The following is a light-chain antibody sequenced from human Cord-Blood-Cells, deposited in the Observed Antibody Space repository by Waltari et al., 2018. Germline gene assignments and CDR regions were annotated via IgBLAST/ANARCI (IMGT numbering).Light chain of an antibody. CDR3: QQYDNLLT. CDR2: YAS. CDR1: QDISNY. Sequence: DIKITQSPSSLSASAGARVTITCQASQDISNYLNWYQQKPGNAPKPLIYYASNLETGGPSRFSGSGSGTDFTFTISSLQPVDIATYYCQQYDNLLTFGGGTKVEIK. V-gene: IGKV1-33*01. J-gene: IGKJ4*01.